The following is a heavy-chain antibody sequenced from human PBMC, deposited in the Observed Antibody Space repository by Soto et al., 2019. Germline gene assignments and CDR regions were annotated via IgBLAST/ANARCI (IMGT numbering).Heavy chain of an antibody. Sequence: SGTLSLTCTVSGASISGFYWSWIRKSAGKGLEWIGRIYATGTTDYNPSLKSRVMMSVDTSKKQFSLKLRSVTAAETAVYYCVRDGTKTLRDWFDPWGQG. V-gene: IGHV4-4*07. CDR3: VRDGTKTLRDWFDP. J-gene: IGHJ5*02. D-gene: IGHD1-1*01. CDR2: IYATGTT. CDR1: GASISGFY.